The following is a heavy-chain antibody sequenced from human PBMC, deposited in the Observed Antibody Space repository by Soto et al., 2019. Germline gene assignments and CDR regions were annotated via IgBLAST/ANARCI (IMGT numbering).Heavy chain of an antibody. J-gene: IGHJ6*03. D-gene: IGHD7-27*01. Sequence: EVQLVESGGGLVQPGGPLRLSCATSGFILSDCAMNWVRQAPGKGLEWVSYISSSSSVIDYADSVKGRFTVSRDNAMYSLYLQMNSLTAEDTAVYYCARDLSWGSNWYYYMDVWGKGTTGTVSS. CDR3: ARDLSWGSNWYYYMDV. CDR1: GFILSDCA. CDR2: ISSSSSVI. V-gene: IGHV3-48*01.